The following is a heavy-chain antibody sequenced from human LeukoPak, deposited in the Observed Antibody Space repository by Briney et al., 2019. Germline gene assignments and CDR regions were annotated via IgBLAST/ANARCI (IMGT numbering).Heavy chain of an antibody. V-gene: IGHV3-7*05. CDR3: ARDGPQATLYSAF. Sequence: PGGSLRLSSAVYGFPFADHWVSWVRQAPGKGLEWVATINQDGRQRYFVDSVRGRFTISRDNAKNSLNLQMNSLRAEDTAVYYCARDGPQATLYSAFWDERTLVTVSS. CDR2: INQDGRQR. CDR1: GFPFADHW. D-gene: IGHD5-24*01. J-gene: IGHJ4*02.